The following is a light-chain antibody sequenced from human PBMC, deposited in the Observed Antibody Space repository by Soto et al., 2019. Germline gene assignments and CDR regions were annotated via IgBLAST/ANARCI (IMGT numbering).Light chain of an antibody. CDR3: QQSYSTPPT. CDR2: AAS. J-gene: IGKJ2*01. V-gene: IGKV1-39*01. CDR1: QSISSY. Sequence: DIQMTQSPSSLSASVGDRVTITCRASQSISSYLHWYQQKPGKAPKLLIYAASNLQSGVPSRFSASGSGTDFTLTLNSLQPEDFATYYCQQSYSTPPTFGQGTNLEIK.